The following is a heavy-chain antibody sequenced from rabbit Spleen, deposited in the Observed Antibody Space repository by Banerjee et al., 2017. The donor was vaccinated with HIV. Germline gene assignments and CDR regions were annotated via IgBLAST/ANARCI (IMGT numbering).Heavy chain of an antibody. D-gene: IGHD6-1*01. J-gene: IGHJ4*01. CDR3: GGDRANVGDDYGPDYLKL. V-gene: IGHV1S47*01. Sequence: QEQLVESGGGLVKPGGSLTLSCTASGFAFSAYGVSWVRQDPGEGLVWSVYIDTLCHSTYSSSWGNGRFTFSRHNAQSTVFLQKTSRTAADAASYFCGGDRANVGDDYGPDYLKLWGPGTLVTVS. CDR1: GFAFSAYG. CDR2: IDTLCHST.